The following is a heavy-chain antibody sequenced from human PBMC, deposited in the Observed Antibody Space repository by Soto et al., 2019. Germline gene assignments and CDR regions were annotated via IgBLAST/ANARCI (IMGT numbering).Heavy chain of an antibody. Sequence: QVQLQQWGAGLLKPSETLSLTCAVYGGSFSGYYWSWIRQPPGKGLEWIGEINHSGSTNYNPSLKSRVTISVDTSKNQFSLKLSSVTAADTAVYYCARGVPYCSGGSCYFDYWGQGTLVTVSS. V-gene: IGHV4-34*01. CDR2: INHSGST. CDR1: GGSFSGYY. D-gene: IGHD2-15*01. CDR3: ARGVPYCSGGSCYFDY. J-gene: IGHJ4*02.